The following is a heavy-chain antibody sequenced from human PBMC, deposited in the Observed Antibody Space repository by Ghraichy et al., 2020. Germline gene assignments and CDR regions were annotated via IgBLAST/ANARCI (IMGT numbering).Heavy chain of an antibody. Sequence: APVKVSCKASGYIFTGYYIQWVRQAPGQGLEWMGWINPKNGGTNYAQQFQGRVMMTRDTAINTVYVELNRLRSDDTALYFCTTLMCMNGVCSSPWGQGTLVTVSS. V-gene: IGHV1-2*02. CDR2: INPKNGGT. J-gene: IGHJ4*02. CDR3: TTLMCMNGVCSSP. D-gene: IGHD2-8*01. CDR1: GYIFTGYY.